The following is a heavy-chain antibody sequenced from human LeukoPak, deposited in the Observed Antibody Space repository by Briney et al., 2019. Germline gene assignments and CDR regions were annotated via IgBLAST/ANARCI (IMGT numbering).Heavy chain of an antibody. J-gene: IGHJ4*02. CDR3: ARDRRDSSGYYQDY. D-gene: IGHD3-22*01. V-gene: IGHV1-2*02. Sequence: ASVKVSCKASGYTFTGYYMHWVRQAPGQGLEWMGWINPNSGGTNYAQRFQGRVTMTRDTSISTAYMELSRLRSDDTAVYYCARDRRDSSGYYQDYWGQGTLVTVSS. CDR1: GYTFTGYY. CDR2: INPNSGGT.